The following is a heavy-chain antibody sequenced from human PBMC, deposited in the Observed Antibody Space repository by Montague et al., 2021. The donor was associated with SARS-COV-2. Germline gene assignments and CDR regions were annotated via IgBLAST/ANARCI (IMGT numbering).Heavy chain of an antibody. CDR1: GGSISSSSYY. J-gene: IGHJ6*02. Sequence: SETLSLTCTVSGGSISSSSYYWGWIRQPPGKGLEWIGSIYYSGSTYYSPSLKSRVTISVGTSKNQFSLKLSSVTAADTAVYYCARDKAEYIVVVPAVPLAYGMDVWGQGTTVTVSS. CDR2: IYYSGST. CDR3: ARDKAEYIVVVPAVPLAYGMDV. V-gene: IGHV4-39*07. D-gene: IGHD2-2*01.